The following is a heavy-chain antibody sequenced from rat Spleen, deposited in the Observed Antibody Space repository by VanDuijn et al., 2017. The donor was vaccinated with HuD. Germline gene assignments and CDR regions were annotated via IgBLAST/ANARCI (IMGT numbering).Heavy chain of an antibody. CDR1: GFTFSDYG. CDR3: ARRHYGYTDFFDF. J-gene: IGHJ2*01. CDR2: ISYGDSSGHSGT. D-gene: IGHD1-9*01. Sequence: EVQLVESGGGLVQPGRSLKLSCAASGFTFSDYGVAWVRQAPTTGLEWVATISYGDSSGHSGTYYRDSVKGRFTISRDNAKSTLSLQMDSLRSGDTATYYWARRHYGYTDFFDFWGQGVIVTVSS. V-gene: IGHV5-29*01.